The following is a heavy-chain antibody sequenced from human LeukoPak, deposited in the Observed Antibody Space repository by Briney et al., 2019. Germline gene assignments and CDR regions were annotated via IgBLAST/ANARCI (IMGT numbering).Heavy chain of an antibody. V-gene: IGHV3-64D*06. CDR2: ITFDGGNT. CDR1: GFTFSSYP. D-gene: IGHD3-22*01. J-gene: IGHJ4*02. Sequence: QPGRSLRLSCSGSGFTFSSYPMHWVRQAPGKGLEYVSAITFDGGNTYYADSVKGRFTISRDNSKNTLYLQMSSLRVEDTAVYYCVKALYDSGGYYYAYWGQGTLVTVSS. CDR3: VKALYDSGGYYYAY.